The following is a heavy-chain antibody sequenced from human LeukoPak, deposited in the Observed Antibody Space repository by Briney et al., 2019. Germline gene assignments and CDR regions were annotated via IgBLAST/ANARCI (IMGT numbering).Heavy chain of an antibody. CDR1: GFTFRTYW. Sequence: PGGSLRLSCAASGFTFRTYWMSRIRQAPGNEPEWVADINQDGSEEYYLQSVQGRFTVSRDNAQNAVFLQMTYLRADDTAVYYCARWKMELERNAFDFWGQGTVVTVSS. D-gene: IGHD1-26*01. CDR2: INQDGSEE. V-gene: IGHV3-7*01. CDR3: ARWKMELERNAFDF. J-gene: IGHJ3*01.